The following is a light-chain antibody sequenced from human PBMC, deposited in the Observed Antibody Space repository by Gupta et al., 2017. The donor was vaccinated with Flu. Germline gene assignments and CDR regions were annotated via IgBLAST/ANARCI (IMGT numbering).Light chain of an antibody. CDR1: NIGREA. CDR3: QVWDTNNDHWV. Sequence: GGNNIGREAVHWYQQKPGQAPVLVVQDDSDRPSGIPERFSGSNSRNTATLTISRVEAGDEADYYCQVWDTNNDHWVFGGGTMLTVL. J-gene: IGLJ3*02. V-gene: IGLV3-21*02. CDR2: DDS.